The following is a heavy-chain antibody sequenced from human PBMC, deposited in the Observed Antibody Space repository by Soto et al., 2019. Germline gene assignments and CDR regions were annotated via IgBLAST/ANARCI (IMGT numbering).Heavy chain of an antibody. CDR2: IYYSGST. Sequence: SETLSLTCTVSGGSIRSGGYYWSWIRQHPGKGLEWIGYIYYSGSTDYNPSLKSRVTISVDTSKNQFSLNLSSVTAADTAVYYCARVDFEYYFDSSGYSPWFDPWGQGTLVT. CDR3: ARVDFEYYFDSSGYSPWFDP. D-gene: IGHD3-22*01. V-gene: IGHV4-31*03. CDR1: GGSIRSGGYY. J-gene: IGHJ5*02.